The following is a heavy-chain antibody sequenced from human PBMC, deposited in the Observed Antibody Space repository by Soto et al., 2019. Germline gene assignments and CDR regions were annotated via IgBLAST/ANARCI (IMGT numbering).Heavy chain of an antibody. D-gene: IGHD2-2*01. CDR2: IYYSGST. CDR1: GGSISSYY. V-gene: IGHV4-59*08. CDR3: ARLDGHYHHLAF. Sequence: PSETLSLTCTVSGGSISSYYRTWIRQPPGKGLEWIGYIYYSGSTNYNPSLKSRVTISVATSKTQFSLKLSSVTAADTAVYFFARLDGHYHHLAFCGKGSSVTGSS. J-gene: IGHJ6*04.